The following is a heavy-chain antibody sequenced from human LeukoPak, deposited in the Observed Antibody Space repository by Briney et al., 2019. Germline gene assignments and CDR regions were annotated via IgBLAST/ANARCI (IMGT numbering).Heavy chain of an antibody. V-gene: IGHV3-74*01. D-gene: IGHD5-24*01. Sequence: PGGSLRLSCTTSGFTLSNYWMTWVRQAPGKGLVWVSRINSDGSSTTYADSVKGRFTISRDNAKNTLYLQMNSLRAEDTAVYYCASMRWLQSSVDYWGQGILVTVSS. CDR2: INSDGSST. J-gene: IGHJ4*02. CDR3: ASMRWLQSSVDY. CDR1: GFTLSNYW.